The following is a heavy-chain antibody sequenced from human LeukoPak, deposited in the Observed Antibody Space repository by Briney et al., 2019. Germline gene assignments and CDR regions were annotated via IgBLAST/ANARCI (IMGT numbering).Heavy chain of an antibody. CDR3: ARSSGYLFDP. V-gene: IGHV4-39*01. J-gene: IGHJ5*02. CDR1: GGSISSSSYY. D-gene: IGHD3-22*01. Sequence: SETLSLTCTVSGGSISSSSYYWGWIRQPPGKGLEWIGSIYYSATTYYNPSLKSRVSISVDTSKNQFSLKLSSVSAADTAVYYCARSSGYLFDPWGQGTLVTVPS. CDR2: IYYSATT.